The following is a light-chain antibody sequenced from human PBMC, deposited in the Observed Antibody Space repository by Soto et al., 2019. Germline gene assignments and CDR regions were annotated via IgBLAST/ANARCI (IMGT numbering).Light chain of an antibody. V-gene: IGKV3-20*01. CDR2: AAS. CDR3: HQYGRSPIFT. Sequence: EIVLTQSPGTLSLSPGERATLSCRASQSVASNYLAWYQQRPGQAPRLLMYAASSRAAGVPDRFSGSGSGTDFTLPISRLEPEDVAVFFCHQYGRSPIFTFGPGTTVDIK. CDR1: QSVASNY. J-gene: IGKJ3*01.